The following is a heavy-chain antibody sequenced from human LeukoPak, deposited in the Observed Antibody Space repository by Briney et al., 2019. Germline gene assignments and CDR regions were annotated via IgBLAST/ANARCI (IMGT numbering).Heavy chain of an antibody. CDR1: GVSVSSGSYY. CDR3: ARVPFRSYYDSSGYCFDY. V-gene: IGHV4-61*01. Sequence: PSETLSLTCTVSGVSVSSGSYYWSWIRQPPGKGLEWIGYIYYSGSTYYNPSLKSRVTISVDTSKNQFSLKLSSVTAADTAVYYCARVPFRSYYDSSGYCFDYWGQGTLVTVSS. J-gene: IGHJ4*02. D-gene: IGHD3-22*01. CDR2: IYYSGST.